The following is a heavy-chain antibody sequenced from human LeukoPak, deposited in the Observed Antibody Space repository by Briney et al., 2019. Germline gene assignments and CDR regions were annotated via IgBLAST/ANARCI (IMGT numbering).Heavy chain of an antibody. CDR3: ARDQAFIYCSGGTCYDDY. J-gene: IGHJ4*02. V-gene: IGHV1-2*02. Sequence: ASVKVSCKASGYTFTGYYMHWVRQAPGQGLEWMGWINPNSGDTHYAQKFQGRVTMTRDTSINTAYMELSRLRSDDTAVYYCARDQAFIYCSGGTCYDDYWGQGSLVTVSS. CDR2: INPNSGDT. D-gene: IGHD2-15*01. CDR1: GYTFTGYY.